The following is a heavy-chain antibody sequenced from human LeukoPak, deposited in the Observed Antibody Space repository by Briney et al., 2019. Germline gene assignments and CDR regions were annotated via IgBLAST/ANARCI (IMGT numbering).Heavy chain of an antibody. V-gene: IGHV1-2*02. Sequence: ASVKVSCKASGYTFTGYYMHWVRQAPGQGLEWMGWINPNSGGTNYAQKFQGRVTMTRDTSISTAYMELSRLRSDDTAAYYCASLGNSGSYHNDYWGQGTLVTVSS. CDR3: ASLGNSGSYHNDY. J-gene: IGHJ4*02. CDR1: GYTFTGYY. D-gene: IGHD1-26*01. CDR2: INPNSGGT.